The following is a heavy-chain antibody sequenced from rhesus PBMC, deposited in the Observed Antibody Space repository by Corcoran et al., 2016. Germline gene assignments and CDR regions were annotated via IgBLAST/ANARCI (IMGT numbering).Heavy chain of an antibody. V-gene: IGHV1-111*02. CDR2: VDPEEGEA. D-gene: IGHD5-24*01. CDR3: ARGSGYSPFDY. J-gene: IGHJ4*01. CDR1: GYTFTDPY. Sequence: EVQLVQSGAEVKKPGASVKISCKASGYTFTDPYLNWVRQAPGKGLEWMGRVDPEEGEADYAQKLQDRVTITADMSTDTAYMELSSLRSEDTAVYYCARGSGYSPFDYWGQGVLVTVSS.